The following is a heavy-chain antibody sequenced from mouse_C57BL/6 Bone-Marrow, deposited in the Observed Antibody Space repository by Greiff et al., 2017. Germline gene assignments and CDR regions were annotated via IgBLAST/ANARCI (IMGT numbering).Heavy chain of an antibody. CDR2: ILPGSVST. J-gene: IGHJ3*01. Sequence: QVQLQQSGAELVKPGASVKLSCKATGYTFTGYWIAWVKQRPGHGLEWIGEILPGSVSTHYNENFKGKATFTADTSSNTAYMQLSSLATEDSAIYDWARNYDETWLAYWGQGTLVTVSA. V-gene: IGHV1-9*01. CDR1: GYTFTGYW. CDR3: ARNYDETWLAY. D-gene: IGHD2-4*01.